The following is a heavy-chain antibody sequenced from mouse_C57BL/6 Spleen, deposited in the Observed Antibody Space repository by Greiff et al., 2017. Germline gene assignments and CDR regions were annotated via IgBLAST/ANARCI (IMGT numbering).Heavy chain of an antibody. D-gene: IGHD2-10*02. Sequence: EVQRVESGAELVRPGASVKLSCTASGFNIKDDYMHWVKQRPEQGLEWIGWIDPENGDTEYASKFQGKATITADTSSNTAYLQLSSLTSEDTAVYYCTSGPRDYWGQGTTLTVSS. CDR3: TSGPRDY. CDR2: IDPENGDT. J-gene: IGHJ2*01. V-gene: IGHV14-4*01. CDR1: GFNIKDDY.